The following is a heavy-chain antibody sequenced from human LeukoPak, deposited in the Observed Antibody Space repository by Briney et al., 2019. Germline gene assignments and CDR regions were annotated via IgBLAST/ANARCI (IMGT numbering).Heavy chain of an antibody. V-gene: IGHV6-1*01. D-gene: IGHD1-26*01. CDR3: AREGEVGTTWSWFDP. CDR2: TYYRSKWYN. CDR1: GDSVSSNSAT. J-gene: IGHJ5*02. Sequence: SQTLSLICAISGDSVSSNSATWNWIRQSPSRGLEWLGRTYYRSKWYNNYAVSVKSRMTINADTSKNQFFLQLNSVTPEDMAVYYCAREGEVGTTWSWFDPWGQGALVTVSS.